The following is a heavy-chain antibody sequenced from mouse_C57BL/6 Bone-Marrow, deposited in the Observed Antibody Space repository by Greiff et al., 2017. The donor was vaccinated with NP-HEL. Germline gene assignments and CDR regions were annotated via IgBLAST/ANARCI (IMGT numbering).Heavy chain of an antibody. J-gene: IGHJ4*01. D-gene: IGHD1-1*01. CDR3: ARRSNFDYAMDY. Sequence: QVQLQQSGAELVKPGASVTMSCKASGYTFPTYPIDWMTPSHGTCLEWIGNFHPYNDDTKYNEKFKGKATLTVEKSSSPVYLDLSRLTSDDSAVYYCARRSNFDYAMDYWGQGTSVTVSS. CDR2: FHPYNDDT. CDR1: GYTFPTYP. V-gene: IGHV1-47*01.